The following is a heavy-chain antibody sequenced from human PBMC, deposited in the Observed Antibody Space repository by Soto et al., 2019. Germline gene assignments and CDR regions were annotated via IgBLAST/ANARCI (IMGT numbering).Heavy chain of an antibody. V-gene: IGHV3-53*01. J-gene: IGHJ3*02. CDR1: WFTVIGNY. D-gene: IGHD6-19*01. CDR2: ISSGDNT. Sequence: PGGSLRLSCASSWFTVIGNYMSWVRQAPGKGLEWVSVISSGDNTYYADSVKGRFTISRDNSKNTLYLQMNSLRAEDTAVYYCAREFGEAVAGTGAFDIWGQGTMVTVSS. CDR3: AREFGEAVAGTGAFDI.